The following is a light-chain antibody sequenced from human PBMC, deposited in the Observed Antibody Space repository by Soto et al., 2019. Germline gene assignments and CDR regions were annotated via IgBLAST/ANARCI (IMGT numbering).Light chain of an antibody. J-gene: IGKJ2*01. CDR2: TLS. V-gene: IGKV2-40*01. CDR1: QSLFNSDDGDTY. Sequence: EIVMTQTPLSLPVILGEPASISCRSSQSLFNSDDGDTYLDWYLQKPGQPPQLLIHTLSFRASGVSDRFSGTGSGTDFTLKISRVEAEDVGVYYCMQRIDYPLATFGQGTKLEIK. CDR3: MQRIDYPLAT.